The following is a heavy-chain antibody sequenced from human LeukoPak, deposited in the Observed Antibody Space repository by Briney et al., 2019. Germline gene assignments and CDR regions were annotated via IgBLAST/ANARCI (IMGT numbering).Heavy chain of an antibody. Sequence: PGGSLRLSCAASGFTFSSYGMHWVRQAPGKGLEWVAVISYDGSNKYYADSVKGRFTISKDNSKNTLYLQMNSLRAEDTAVYYCAKDKYDILTGYANWGQETLVTVSS. CDR3: AKDKYDILTGYAN. CDR1: GFTFSSYG. CDR2: ISYDGSNK. J-gene: IGHJ4*02. V-gene: IGHV3-30*18. D-gene: IGHD3-9*01.